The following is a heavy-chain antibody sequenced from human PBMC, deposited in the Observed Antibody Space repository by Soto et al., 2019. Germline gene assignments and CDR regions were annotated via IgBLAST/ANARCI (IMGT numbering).Heavy chain of an antibody. J-gene: IGHJ4*02. V-gene: IGHV4-61*01. Sequence: SETLSLTCTVSGGSVSSGSYYWSWIRQPPGKGLEWIGYIYYSGSTNYNPSLKSRVTRSVDTSKNQFSLKLSSVTAADTAVYYFAREYSSSSSLDYWGQGTLVTV. CDR2: IYYSGST. D-gene: IGHD6-6*01. CDR1: GGSVSSGSYY. CDR3: AREYSSSSSLDY.